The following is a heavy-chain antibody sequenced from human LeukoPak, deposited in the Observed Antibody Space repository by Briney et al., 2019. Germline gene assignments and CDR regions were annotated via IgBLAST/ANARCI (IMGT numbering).Heavy chain of an antibody. CDR1: GYSFSNYW. J-gene: IGHJ5*02. CDR2: IFPGDSHT. D-gene: IGHD3-3*01. V-gene: IGHV5-51*01. Sequence: GESLKISCKGSGYSFSNYWIGWVRQMPGKSLVWMGIIFPGDSHTRYSPSFQGQVTMSADKSISTAYLQWSSLRASDTAMYYCARSSVNWFDPWGRGTLVTVSS. CDR3: ARSSVNWFDP.